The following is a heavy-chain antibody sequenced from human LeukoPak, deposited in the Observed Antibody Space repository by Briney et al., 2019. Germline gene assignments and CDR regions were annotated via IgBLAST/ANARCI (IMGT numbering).Heavy chain of an antibody. CDR1: GGSITNNY. Sequence: SETLSLTCTVSGGSITNNYWSWIRQPPGKGLGWIGYISYSGSTNYNPSLKSRVTISVDTSKNQFSLKLNSVTAADTAVYYCARGEGAGFDPWGQGTLVTVSS. CDR3: ARGEGAGFDP. CDR2: ISYSGST. V-gene: IGHV4-59*01. J-gene: IGHJ5*02.